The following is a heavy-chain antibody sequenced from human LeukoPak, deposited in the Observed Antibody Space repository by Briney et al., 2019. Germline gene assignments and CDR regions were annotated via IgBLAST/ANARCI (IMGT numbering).Heavy chain of an antibody. Sequence: GGSLRLSCAASGFTFSSYSMNWVRQAPGKGLEWVSSISSSSSYIYYADSVKGRFTIYRDNAKNSLYMQMNSLRAEDTAVYYCARGLAMLYNYWGQGTLVTVSS. V-gene: IGHV3-21*01. CDR3: ARGLAMLYNY. CDR1: GFTFSSYS. D-gene: IGHD2-8*01. CDR2: ISSSSSYI. J-gene: IGHJ4*02.